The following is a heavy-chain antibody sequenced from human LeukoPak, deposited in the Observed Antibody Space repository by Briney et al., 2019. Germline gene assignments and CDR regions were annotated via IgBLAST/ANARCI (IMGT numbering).Heavy chain of an antibody. J-gene: IGHJ4*02. CDR3: TRETAENYDFWSGYYTGGGFDY. Sequence: GGSLRLSCTASGFTFGDYAMSWVRQAPGKGLEWVGFIRCKAYGGTTEYAASVKGRFTISRDDYKSIAYLQMNSLKTEDTAVYYCTRETAENYDFWSGYYTGGGFDYWGQGTLVTVSS. D-gene: IGHD3-3*01. CDR2: IRCKAYGGTT. CDR1: GFTFGDYA. V-gene: IGHV3-49*04.